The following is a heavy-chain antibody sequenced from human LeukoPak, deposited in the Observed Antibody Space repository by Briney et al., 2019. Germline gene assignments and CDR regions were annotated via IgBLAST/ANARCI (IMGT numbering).Heavy chain of an antibody. D-gene: IGHD6-13*01. CDR3: ARQNPGYSSSRPFDY. CDR2: IYYSGST. CDR1: GGSMNFYY. J-gene: IGHJ4*02. V-gene: IGHV4-59*08. Sequence: PSETLSLTCTVSGGSMNFYYWNWIRQPPGKGLEWIGYIYYSGSTNYNPSLKSRVTVSVDTSKNQLSLKLNSVTAADTAVYYCARQNPGYSSSRPFDYWGQGTLVTVSS.